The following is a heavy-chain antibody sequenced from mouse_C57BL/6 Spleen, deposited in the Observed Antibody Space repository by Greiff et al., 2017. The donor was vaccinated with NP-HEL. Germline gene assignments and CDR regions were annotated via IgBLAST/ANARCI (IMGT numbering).Heavy chain of an antibody. CDR1: GYTFTSYW. CDR2: IDPSDSYT. V-gene: IGHV1-69*01. CDR3: ARGGDYGNWFAY. J-gene: IGHJ3*01. D-gene: IGHD2-1*01. Sequence: VQLQQPGAELVMPGASVKLSCKASGYTFTSYWMHWVKQRPGQGLEWIGEIDPSDSYTNYNQKFKGKSTLTVDKSSSTADMQLSSLTSEDSAVYYCARGGDYGNWFAYWGQGTLVTVSA.